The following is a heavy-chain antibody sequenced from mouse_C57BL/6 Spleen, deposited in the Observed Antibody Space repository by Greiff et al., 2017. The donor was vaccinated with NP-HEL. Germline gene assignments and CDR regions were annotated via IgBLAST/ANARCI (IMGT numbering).Heavy chain of an antibody. CDR2: IYPGSGST. Sequence: QVQLQQSGAELVKPGASVKMSCKASGYTFTSYWITWVKQRPGQGLEWIGDIYPGSGSTNYNEKFKSKATLTVDTSSSTAYMQLSSLTSEDSAVYYCAREGIMSYDYDLDYWGQGTTLTVSS. J-gene: IGHJ2*01. V-gene: IGHV1-55*01. CDR3: AREGIMSYDYDLDY. CDR1: GYTFTSYW. D-gene: IGHD2-4*01.